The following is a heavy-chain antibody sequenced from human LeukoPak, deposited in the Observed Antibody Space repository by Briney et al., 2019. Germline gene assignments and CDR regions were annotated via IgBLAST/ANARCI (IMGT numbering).Heavy chain of an antibody. CDR3: ATISDLLYYFDS. CDR1: GFTVSGDY. D-gene: IGHD3-16*01. V-gene: IGHV3-66*01. CDR2: IYTGGNT. J-gene: IGHJ4*02. Sequence: GGSLRLSCAASGFTVSGDYMSWVRQAPGKGLEWVSLIYTGGNTYYADSVKGRFTPSRDNSKNTVYLQMNSLRVEDTAMYYCATISDLLYYFDSWGQGTLVTVSS.